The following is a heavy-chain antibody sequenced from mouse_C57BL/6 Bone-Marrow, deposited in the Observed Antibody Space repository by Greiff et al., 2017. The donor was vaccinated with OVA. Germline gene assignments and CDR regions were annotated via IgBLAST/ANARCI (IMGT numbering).Heavy chain of an antibody. CDR2: IHPPDRAT. Sequence: QVQLQQPGAELVKPGASVKLSCKASGYTFTSSWMHWVKQRPGHGLEWIARIHPPDRATNYNQQFKGTATLPVDKSSSTAYMQLSSLTSEDSAVYYWAIPYCGSSLSYCDYWGQGTTLTVSS. J-gene: IGHJ2*01. CDR1: GYTFTSSW. D-gene: IGHD1-1*01. CDR3: AIPYCGSSLSYCDY. V-gene: IGHV1-74*01.